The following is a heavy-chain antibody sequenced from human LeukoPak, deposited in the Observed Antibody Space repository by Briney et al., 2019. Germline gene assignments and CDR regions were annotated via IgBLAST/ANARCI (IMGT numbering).Heavy chain of an antibody. CDR2: IHYSGST. CDR1: GGSISSYY. J-gene: IGHJ4*02. V-gene: IGHV4-59*01. D-gene: IGHD5-24*01. Sequence: PSETLSLTCTVSGGSISSYYWSWIRQPPGKGLEWIGYIHYSGSTNYNPSLKSRVTISVDTSKNQFSLKLSSVTAADTAVYYCATGGMATIKDWGQGTLVTVSS. CDR3: ATGGMATIKD.